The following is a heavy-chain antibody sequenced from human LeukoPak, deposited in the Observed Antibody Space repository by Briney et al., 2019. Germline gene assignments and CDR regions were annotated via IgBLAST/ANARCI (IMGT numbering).Heavy chain of an antibody. CDR3: ARRGYEFSDLDN. Sequence: ASVKVSCKASGYTFTGYYMHWVRQAPGQGLEWMGWINPNNGDTNFAQKFQGRVAMTRDMSMNTVYMELSSLRSDDTAVYYCARRGYEFSDLDNWGQGTLVTVSS. V-gene: IGHV1-2*02. J-gene: IGHJ4*02. CDR2: INPNNGDT. CDR1: GYTFTGYY. D-gene: IGHD3/OR15-3a*01.